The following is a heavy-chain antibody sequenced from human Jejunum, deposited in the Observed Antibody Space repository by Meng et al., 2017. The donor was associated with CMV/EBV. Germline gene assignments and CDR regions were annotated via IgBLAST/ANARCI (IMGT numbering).Heavy chain of an antibody. V-gene: IGHV1-18*01. Sequence: YSFAHKGIGWVRQAPGQGLEWMGWISTYDGKTDYAQNLQGRVTMTMDTSMNTANMELGSLTSDDTAVYFCARRIAAIGPLYYFDSWGQGTLVTVSS. J-gene: IGHJ4*02. D-gene: IGHD6-13*01. CDR1: YSFAHKG. CDR2: ISTYDGKT. CDR3: ARRIAAIGPLYYFDS.